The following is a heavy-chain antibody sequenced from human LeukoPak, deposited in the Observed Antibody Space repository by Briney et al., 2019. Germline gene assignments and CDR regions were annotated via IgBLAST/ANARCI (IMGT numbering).Heavy chain of an antibody. CDR3: AKDLERHIVVVPASAVDY. CDR2: ILYDGSNK. CDR1: GFTFSSYG. D-gene: IGHD2-21*02. V-gene: IGHV3-30*18. Sequence: GGSLRLSCAASGFTFSSYGMHWVRQAPGKGLEWVAVILYDGSNKYYADSVKGRFTISRDNSKNPLYLQMNSLRAEDTAVYYCAKDLERHIVVVPASAVDYWGQGILVTVSS. J-gene: IGHJ4*02.